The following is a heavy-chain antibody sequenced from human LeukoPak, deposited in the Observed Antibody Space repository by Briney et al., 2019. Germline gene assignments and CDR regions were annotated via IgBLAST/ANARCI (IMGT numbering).Heavy chain of an antibody. J-gene: IGHJ4*02. Sequence: ASVKVSCKASGYTFTSYGISWVRQAPGQGLEWMGWISAYNGNTNYAQKLQGRVTMTTDTSTSTAYMELRSLRSDDTAVYYCARGGVSSSPPGGRGRPVYYFDYWGQGTLVTVSS. D-gene: IGHD6-13*01. V-gene: IGHV1-18*01. CDR2: ISAYNGNT. CDR1: GYTFTSYG. CDR3: ARGGVSSSPPGGRGRPVYYFDY.